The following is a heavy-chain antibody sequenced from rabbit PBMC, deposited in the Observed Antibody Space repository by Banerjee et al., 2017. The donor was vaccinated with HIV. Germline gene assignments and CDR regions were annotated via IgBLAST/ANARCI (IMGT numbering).Heavy chain of an antibody. V-gene: IGHV1S40*01. CDR1: GFDLSSYY. CDR2: IGIGSDNT. D-gene: IGHD4-1*01. J-gene: IGHJ4*01. CDR3: ARGGGSSGWGFNL. Sequence: QSLEESGGDLVKPGASLTLTCTASGFDLSSYYMCWVRQAPGKGLEWIGCIGIGSDNTVYASWAKGRFTISKTSSTTVTLQMTSLTAADTATYFCARGGGSSGWGFNLWGPGTLVTVS.